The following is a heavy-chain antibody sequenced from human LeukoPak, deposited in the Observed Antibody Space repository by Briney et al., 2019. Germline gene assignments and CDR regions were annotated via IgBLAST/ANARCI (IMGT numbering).Heavy chain of an antibody. CDR2: INPSGGST. Sequence: ASVKVSCKASGYTFTSYYMHWVRQAPGQGLEWMGIINPSGGSTSYAQKFQGRVTMTRDMSTSTVYMELSRLRSDDTAVYYCARDRVPAAIDAFDIWGQGQWSPSLQ. CDR1: GYTFTSYY. D-gene: IGHD2-2*01. J-gene: IGHJ3*02. CDR3: ARDRVPAAIDAFDI. V-gene: IGHV1-46*01.